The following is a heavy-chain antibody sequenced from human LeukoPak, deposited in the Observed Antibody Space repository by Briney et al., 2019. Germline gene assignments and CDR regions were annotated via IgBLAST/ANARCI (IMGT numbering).Heavy chain of an antibody. CDR2: IYSGGST. J-gene: IGHJ4*02. D-gene: IGHD6-19*01. CDR3: AREENIAVAGSYFDY. CDR1: GFTVSSNY. V-gene: IGHV3-66*01. Sequence: GGSLRLSCAASGFTVSSNYMSWVRQAPGKGLEWVSVIYSGGSTYYADSVKGRFTISRDNSKNTLYLQMSSLRAEDTAVYYCAREENIAVAGSYFDYWGQGTLVTVSS.